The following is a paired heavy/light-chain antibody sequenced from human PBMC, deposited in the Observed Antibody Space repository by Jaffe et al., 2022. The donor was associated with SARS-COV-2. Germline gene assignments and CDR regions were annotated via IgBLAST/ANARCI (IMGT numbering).Heavy chain of an antibody. Sequence: QVQLVQSGSQLKKPGASVKVSCKGSGYSFSNLGISWVRQAPGQGLEWMGWINTSNGKPAYVQDFTGRFVFSLDTSVNTAYLHITSLQPEDTAVYYCARRYNYGSWRGYYFDYWGPGTLVTVSS. V-gene: IGHV7-4-1*02. J-gene: IGHJ4*02. D-gene: IGHD3-10*01. CDR3: ARRYNYGSWRGYYFDY. CDR2: INTSNGKP. CDR1: GYSFSNLG.
Light chain of an antibody. CDR3: CSFAGSDTFV. Sequence: QSALAQPASVTGSPGQSITISCTGTGDDVGGYGLVSWYQQHPGKAPKVIIYEASERPSGVSNRFSGSLSGNTASLTISGLQPEDEADYFCCSFAGSDTFVFGGGTKLTVL. CDR2: EAS. CDR1: GDDVGGYGL. V-gene: IGLV2-23*01. J-gene: IGLJ2*01.